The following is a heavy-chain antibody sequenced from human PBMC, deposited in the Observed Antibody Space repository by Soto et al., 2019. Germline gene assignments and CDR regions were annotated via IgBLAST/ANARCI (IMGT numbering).Heavy chain of an antibody. J-gene: IGHJ6*02. CDR3: ARGDSTDCSNGVCSFFYNHDMDV. V-gene: IGHV1-2*04. CDR2: INPKSGGT. D-gene: IGHD2-8*01. CDR1: GYSFTDYH. Sequence: ASVKVSCKASGYSFTDYHIHWVRQAPGRGLDWLGRINPKSGGTSTAQKFQGWVTMTTDTSISTASMELTRLTSDDTAIYYCARGDSTDCSNGVCSFFYNHDMDVWGQGTTVTVSS.